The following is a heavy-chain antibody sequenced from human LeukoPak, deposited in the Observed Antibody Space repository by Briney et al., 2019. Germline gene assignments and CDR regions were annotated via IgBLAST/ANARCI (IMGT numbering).Heavy chain of an antibody. Sequence: PGGSLRLSCAASGFTFSSYSMNWVRQAPGKGLEWIGYIYYSGSTNYNPSLKSRVTISVDTSKNQFSLKLSSVTAADTAVYYCARDRYYDSSGYQGMDVWGQGTTVTVSS. V-gene: IGHV4-59*01. J-gene: IGHJ6*02. D-gene: IGHD3-22*01. CDR2: IYYSGST. CDR1: GFTFSSYS. CDR3: ARDRYYDSSGYQGMDV.